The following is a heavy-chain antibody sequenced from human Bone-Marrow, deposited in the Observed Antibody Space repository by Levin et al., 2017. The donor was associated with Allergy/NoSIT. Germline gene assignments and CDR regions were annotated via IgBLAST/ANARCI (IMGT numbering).Heavy chain of an antibody. V-gene: IGHV3-30*18. D-gene: IGHD1/OR15-1a*01. Sequence: PGGSLRLSCAASGFSFSSYGLHWVRQAPGKGLEWVAVISYNGNNKYSADSVKGRFTISRDNSKNMLYLQMNSLRTEDTAVYYCAKGGQGNNYYYYGMDVWGQGTTVTVSS. CDR3: AKGGQGNNYYYYGMDV. CDR1: GFSFSSYG. CDR2: ISYNGNNK. J-gene: IGHJ6*02.